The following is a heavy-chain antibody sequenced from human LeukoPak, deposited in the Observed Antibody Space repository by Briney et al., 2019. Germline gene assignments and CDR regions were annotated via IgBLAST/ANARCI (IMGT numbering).Heavy chain of an antibody. CDR2: INKDGSIT. Sequence: GGSLRLSCAASGFTFSGYWMHWVRQVPGKGLVWVARINKDGSITTYVDSVKGRFTISRDNAKNMLFLQMNSLRAEDTAVYYCAKDDVYYYDSSGYLENWFDPWGQGTLVTVSS. CDR3: AKDDVYYYDSSGYLENWFDP. V-gene: IGHV3-74*03. CDR1: GFTFSGYW. D-gene: IGHD3-22*01. J-gene: IGHJ5*02.